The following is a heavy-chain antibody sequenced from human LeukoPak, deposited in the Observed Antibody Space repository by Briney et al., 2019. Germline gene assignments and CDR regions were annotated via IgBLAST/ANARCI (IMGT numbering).Heavy chain of an antibody. CDR1: GYTFTGYY. V-gene: IGHV1-2*02. Sequence: ASVKVSCKASGYTFTGYYIHWVRQAPGQGLERMGWINPNTSGTDYAQKFQGRVTMTRDTSINTAYMELNRLRSDDTAVFYCARRYCSDTLCYFFDYWGQGTLVTVSS. CDR2: INPNTSGT. CDR3: ARRYCSDTLCYFFDY. D-gene: IGHD2-15*01. J-gene: IGHJ4*02.